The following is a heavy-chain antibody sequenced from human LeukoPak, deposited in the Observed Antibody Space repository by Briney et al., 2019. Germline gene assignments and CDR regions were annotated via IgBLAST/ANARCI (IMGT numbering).Heavy chain of an antibody. J-gene: IGHJ3*02. D-gene: IGHD3-22*01. V-gene: IGHV4-31*03. CDR2: IYYSGST. Sequence: PSETLSLTCTVSGGSISSGGYYWSWIRQHPGKGLEWIGYIYYSGSTYYNPSLKSRVTISVDTSKNQFSLKLSSVTAADTAVYYCARVPPYYYDSSEIPGDAFDIWGQGTMVTVSS. CDR1: GGSISSGGYY. CDR3: ARVPPYYYDSSEIPGDAFDI.